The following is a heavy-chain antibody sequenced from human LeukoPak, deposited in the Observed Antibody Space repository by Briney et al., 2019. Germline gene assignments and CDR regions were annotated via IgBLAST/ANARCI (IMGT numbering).Heavy chain of an antibody. D-gene: IGHD6-19*01. CDR3: ARSPSPYSSGWYFDY. CDR1: GDIVSINSAA. V-gene: IGHV6-1*01. Sequence: SQTLSLTCAISGDIVSINSAAWNWIRQSPSRGLEWLGRTYQRSKWYNDYAVSVKSRITINPDISKNQFSLQLNSVTPEDTAVYYCARSPSPYSSGWYFDYWGQGTLVTVSS. J-gene: IGHJ4*02. CDR2: TYQRSKWYN.